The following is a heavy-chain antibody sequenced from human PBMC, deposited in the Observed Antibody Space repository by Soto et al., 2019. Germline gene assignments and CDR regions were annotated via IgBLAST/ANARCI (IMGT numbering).Heavy chain of an antibody. CDR2: ISYDGSNK. J-gene: IGHJ6*03. CDR1: GFTFSSYG. D-gene: IGHD6-13*01. V-gene: IGHV3-30*18. CDR3: AKADGSSWYEYYYYYYMDV. Sequence: GGSLRLSCAASGFTFSSYGMHWVRQAPGKGLEWVAVISYDGSNKYYADSVKGRFTISRDNSKNTLYLQMNSLRAEDTAVYYCAKADGSSWYEYYYYYYMDVWGKGTTVTVSS.